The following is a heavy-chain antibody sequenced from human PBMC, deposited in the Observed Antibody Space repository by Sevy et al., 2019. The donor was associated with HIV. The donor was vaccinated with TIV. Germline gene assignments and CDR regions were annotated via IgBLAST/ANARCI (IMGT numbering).Heavy chain of an antibody. D-gene: IGHD2-15*01. CDR2: IRGKPYGGTT. CDR3: TRVEVAADWGMDV. Sequence: GGSLRLSCTVSGFTFGDYTLSWVRQAPGKGLEWVAFIRGKPYGGTTEYAASVKGRFTISRDDSKSIAYLQMNSLKTEDTAVYYCTRVEVAADWGMDVWGQGTTVTVSS. V-gene: IGHV3-49*04. CDR1: GFTFGDYT. J-gene: IGHJ6*02.